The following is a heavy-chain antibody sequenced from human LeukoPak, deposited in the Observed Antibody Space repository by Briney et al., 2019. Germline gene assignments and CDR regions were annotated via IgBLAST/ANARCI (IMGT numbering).Heavy chain of an antibody. V-gene: IGHV4-39*07. J-gene: IGHJ3*02. CDR1: GGSISTSNYY. D-gene: IGHD3-10*01. Sequence: SETLSLTCTVSGGSISTSNYYWGWIRQPPGKGLEWIGNIFYSGSTYYSPSLRSRVTISLDTSRNQFSLKLNSVTAADTAIYYCAKSNGYGLVGIWGQGTMVTVSS. CDR3: AKSNGYGLVGI. CDR2: IFYSGST.